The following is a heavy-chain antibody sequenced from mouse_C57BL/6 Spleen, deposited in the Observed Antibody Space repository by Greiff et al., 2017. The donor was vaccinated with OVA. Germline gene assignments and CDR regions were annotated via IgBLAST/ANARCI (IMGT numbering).Heavy chain of an antibody. Sequence: QVQLQQPGAELVKPGASVKLSCKASGYTFTSYWMQWVKQRPGQGLEWIGEIDPSDSYTNYNQKFKGKATLTVDTSSSTAYMQLSSLTSEDSAVYYCARHFTTVFDDWGQGTTLTVSS. J-gene: IGHJ2*01. V-gene: IGHV1-50*01. D-gene: IGHD1-1*01. CDR3: ARHFTTVFDD. CDR1: GYTFTSYW. CDR2: IDPSDSYT.